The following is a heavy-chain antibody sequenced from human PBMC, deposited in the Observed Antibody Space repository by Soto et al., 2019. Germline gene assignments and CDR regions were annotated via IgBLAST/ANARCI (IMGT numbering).Heavy chain of an antibody. Sequence: VQLVESGGGLVQPGGSLRLSCAASGFTFSSYSMNWVRQAPGKGLEWVSYISSSSSTIYYADSVKGRFTISRDNAKNSLYLQMNSLRAEDTAVYYCARGISSGWYSYYYMDVWGKGTTVTVSS. J-gene: IGHJ6*03. D-gene: IGHD6-19*01. CDR2: ISSSSSTI. CDR1: GFTFSSYS. V-gene: IGHV3-48*01. CDR3: ARGISSGWYSYYYMDV.